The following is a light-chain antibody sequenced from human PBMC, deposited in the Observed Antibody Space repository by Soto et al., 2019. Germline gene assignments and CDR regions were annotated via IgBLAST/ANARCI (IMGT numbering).Light chain of an antibody. J-gene: IGLJ1*01. CDR1: SSDVVGYNY. CDR2: EVS. Sequence: QSVLTQPPSASGSAGQSVTISCTGTSSDVVGYNYVSWYQQHPGKAPKVMIYEVSKRPSGVPDRFSGSKSGSTASLTVSGLQAEDEADYFCSSYAGSNNYNYLFVTGNMVTVL. V-gene: IGLV2-8*01. CDR3: SSYAGSNNYNYL.